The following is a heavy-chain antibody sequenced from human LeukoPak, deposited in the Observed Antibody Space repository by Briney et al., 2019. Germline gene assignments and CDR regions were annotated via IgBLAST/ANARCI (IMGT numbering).Heavy chain of an antibody. CDR3: AKVKRINYDILDV. J-gene: IGHJ6*04. CDR1: GFTFSSYG. CDR2: ISGSGGST. D-gene: IGHD3-9*01. Sequence: GGSLRLSCAASGFTFSSYGMSWVRQAPGKGLEWVSAISGSGGSTYYADSVKGRFTISRDNSKNTLYLQMNSLGAEDTAVYYCAKVKRINYDILDVWGKGTTVTISS. V-gene: IGHV3-23*01.